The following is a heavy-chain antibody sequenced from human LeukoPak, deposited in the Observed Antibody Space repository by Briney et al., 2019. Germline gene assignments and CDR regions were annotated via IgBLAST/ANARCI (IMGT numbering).Heavy chain of an antibody. CDR2: INTNTGNP. CDR3: ARDRLLLWFGELLGAFDI. CDR1: GGTFSSYA. J-gene: IGHJ3*02. D-gene: IGHD3-10*01. Sequence: ASVKVSCKASGGTFSSYAISWVRQAPGQGLEWMGWINTNTGNPTYAQGFTGRFVFSLDTSVSTAYLQISSLKAEDTAVYYCARDRLLLWFGELLGAFDIWGQGTMVTVSS. V-gene: IGHV7-4-1*02.